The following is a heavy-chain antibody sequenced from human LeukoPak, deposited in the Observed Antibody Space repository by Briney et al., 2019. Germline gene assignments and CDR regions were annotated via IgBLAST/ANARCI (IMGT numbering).Heavy chain of an antibody. V-gene: IGHV1-69*05. Sequence: SVKVSCKASGGTFSSYAISWVRQAPGQGLEWMGRIIPIFGTANYAQEFQGRVTITTDESTSTAYMELSSLRSEDTAVYYCARVGYYDSSGYPYYFDYWGQGTLVTVSS. J-gene: IGHJ4*02. D-gene: IGHD3-22*01. CDR3: ARVGYYDSSGYPYYFDY. CDR1: GGTFSSYA. CDR2: IIPIFGTA.